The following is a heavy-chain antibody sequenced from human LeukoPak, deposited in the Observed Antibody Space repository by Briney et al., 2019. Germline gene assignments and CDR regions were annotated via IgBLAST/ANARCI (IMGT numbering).Heavy chain of an antibody. CDR1: GFIFGMNV. J-gene: IGHJ4*02. Sequence: GGSLRLSCAASGFIFGMNVMHWVRQAPGKGLEWVAAISHDGRNEYYTGSVKGRFTISRDNSKNTLYLQMDSLRPEDTALYYCARDIVDTAMGLEGDCWGQGTLVTVSS. CDR3: ARDIVDTAMGLEGDC. V-gene: IGHV3-30*04. CDR2: ISHDGRNE. D-gene: IGHD5-18*01.